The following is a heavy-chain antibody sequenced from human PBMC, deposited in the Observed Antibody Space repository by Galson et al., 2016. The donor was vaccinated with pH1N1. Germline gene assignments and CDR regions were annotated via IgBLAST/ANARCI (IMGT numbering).Heavy chain of an antibody. CDR1: GYSFSGYW. V-gene: IGHV5-51*01. D-gene: IGHD1-26*01. CDR3: ARYSGSFFFDY. Sequence: QSGAEVKKPGESLKISCQVSGYSFSGYWVAWVRQMPEKGLEWMAIMYPDDSDIKYSPSFEGQVTISADKSISTAYLQWSSLKASDTAMYYCARYSGSFFFDYWGQGTLVTVSS. J-gene: IGHJ4*02. CDR2: MYPDDSDI.